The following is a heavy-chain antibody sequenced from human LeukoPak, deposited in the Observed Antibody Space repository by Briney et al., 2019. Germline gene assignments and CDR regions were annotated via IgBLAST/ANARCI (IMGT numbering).Heavy chain of an antibody. CDR3: ARTTMVRGTYYMDV. CDR1: GFTFSSYG. CDR2: ISGSGGST. J-gene: IGHJ6*03. V-gene: IGHV3-23*01. Sequence: GGTLRLSCAASGFTFSSYGMSSVSQAPEKGLEWVSSISGSGGSTYYADSVKGRFTISRDNSKNTLYLQMNSLRAEDTAVYYCARTTMVRGTYYMDVWGKGTTVTVSS. D-gene: IGHD3-10*01.